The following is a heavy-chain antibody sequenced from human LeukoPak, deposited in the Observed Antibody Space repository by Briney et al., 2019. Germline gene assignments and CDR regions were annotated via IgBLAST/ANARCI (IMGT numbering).Heavy chain of an antibody. D-gene: IGHD3-9*01. CDR2: MNPNSGNT. V-gene: IGHV1-8*02. Sequence: ASVKVSCKASGGTFSSYAISWVRQAPGQGLEWMGWMNPNSGNTGYAQKFQGRVTMTRNTSISTAYMELSSLRSEDTAVYYCARAGLVLDWLLRSGYYYYYMDVWGKGTTVTVSS. CDR1: GGTFSSYA. J-gene: IGHJ6*03. CDR3: ARAGLVLDWLLRSGYYYYYMDV.